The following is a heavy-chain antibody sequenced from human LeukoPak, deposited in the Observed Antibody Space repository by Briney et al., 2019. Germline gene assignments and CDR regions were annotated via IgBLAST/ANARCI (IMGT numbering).Heavy chain of an antibody. CDR1: GGSISSYY. CDR3: AREVLWGGETTGWFDP. Sequence: SETLSLTCTVSGGSISSYYWSWIRQPPGKGLEWIGYIYYSGSTNYNPSLKSRVTISVDTSKNQFSLKLSSVTAADTAVYYCAREVLWGGETTGWFDPWGQGTLVTVSS. J-gene: IGHJ5*02. D-gene: IGHD2-21*01. V-gene: IGHV4-59*01. CDR2: IYYSGST.